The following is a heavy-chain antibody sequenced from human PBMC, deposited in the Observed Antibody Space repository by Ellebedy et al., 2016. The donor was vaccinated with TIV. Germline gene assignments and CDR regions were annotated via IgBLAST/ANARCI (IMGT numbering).Heavy chain of an antibody. J-gene: IGHJ6*02. CDR3: ARRASGSPESDYGLDV. CDR1: GGSVTTYD. CDR2: IYHTGST. D-gene: IGHD3-10*01. V-gene: IGHV4-59*02. Sequence: MPGGSLRLSCTVSGGSVTTYDWNWLRQSPGKGLEWIAYIYHTGSTNYNPSLKHRVTISVDTSNNQFSLKLASATATDTARYYCARRASGSPESDYGLDVWGQGTTVTVSS.